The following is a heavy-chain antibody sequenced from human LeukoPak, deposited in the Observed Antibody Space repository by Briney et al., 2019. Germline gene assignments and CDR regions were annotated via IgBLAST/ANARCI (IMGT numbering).Heavy chain of an antibody. Sequence: ASETLSLTCTVSGGSISSYYWSWIRQPPGKGLEWIGYIYYSGSTNYNPSLKSRVTISVDTSKNQFSLKLSSVTAADTAVYYCARDPNYYDSSGRGRYFDYWGQGTLVTVSS. CDR2: IYYSGST. J-gene: IGHJ4*02. V-gene: IGHV4-59*01. D-gene: IGHD3-22*01. CDR1: GGSISSYY. CDR3: ARDPNYYDSSGRGRYFDY.